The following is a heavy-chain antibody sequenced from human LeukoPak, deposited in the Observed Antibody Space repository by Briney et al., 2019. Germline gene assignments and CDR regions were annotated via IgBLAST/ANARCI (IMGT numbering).Heavy chain of an antibody. CDR1: GFTFSSYA. CDR2: ISGSGGST. Sequence: GGSLRLSCAASGFTFSSYAMSWVRQAPGKGLEWVSAISGSGGSTYYADSVKGRFTIFRDNSKNTLYLQMNSLRAEDTAVYYCAKYTQQHYYFDYWGQGTLVTVSS. D-gene: IGHD6-13*01. V-gene: IGHV3-23*01. CDR3: AKYTQQHYYFDY. J-gene: IGHJ4*02.